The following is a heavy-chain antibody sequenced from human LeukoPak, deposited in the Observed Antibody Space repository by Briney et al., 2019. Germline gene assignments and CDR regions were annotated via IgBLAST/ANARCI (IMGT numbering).Heavy chain of an antibody. J-gene: IGHJ4*02. CDR3: ARNPDGDRLPYFDY. CDR2: IYYSGST. D-gene: IGHD4-17*01. Sequence: PSETLSLTCTVSGGSVSSSSYYWGWIRQPPGKGLEWIGSIYYSGSTNYNPSLKSRVTLSVDTSKNQFSLKLSSVTAADTAVYYCARNPDGDRLPYFDYWGQGTLVTVSS. V-gene: IGHV4-39*07. CDR1: GGSVSSSSYY.